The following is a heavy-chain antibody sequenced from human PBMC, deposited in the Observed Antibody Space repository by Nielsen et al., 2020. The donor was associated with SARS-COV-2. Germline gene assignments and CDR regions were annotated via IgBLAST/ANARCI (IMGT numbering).Heavy chain of an antibody. Sequence: SETLSLTCAVYGGSFSGYYWSWIRQPPGKGLEWIGEINHSGSTNYNPSLKSRVTISVDTSKNQFSLKLSSVTAADTAVYYCARDKSVAVAGKAYHYYGMDVWGQGTTVTVSS. CDR2: INHSGST. V-gene: IGHV4-34*01. CDR3: ARDKSVAVAGKAYHYYGMDV. D-gene: IGHD6-19*01. CDR1: GGSFSGYY. J-gene: IGHJ6*02.